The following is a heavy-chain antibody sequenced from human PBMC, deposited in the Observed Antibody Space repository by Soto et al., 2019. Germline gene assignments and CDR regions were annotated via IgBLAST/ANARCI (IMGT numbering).Heavy chain of an antibody. CDR3: ARQASTIFGVVKDYYYYYGMDV. V-gene: IGHV5-51*01. D-gene: IGHD3-3*01. J-gene: IGHJ6*02. CDR2: IYPGDSDT. CDR1: GYSFTSYW. Sequence: EVQLVQSGAEVKKPGESLKISCKGSGYSFTSYWIGWVRQMPGKGLGWMGIIYPGDSDTRYSPSFQGQDTISAAMYISTAYLQWSSLKASYTAMYYCARQASTIFGVVKDYYYYYGMDVWGQGTTVTVSS.